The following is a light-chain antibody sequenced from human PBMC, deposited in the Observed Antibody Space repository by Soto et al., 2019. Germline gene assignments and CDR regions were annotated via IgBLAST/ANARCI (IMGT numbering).Light chain of an antibody. J-gene: IGLJ2*01. CDR2: GDN. Sequence: QSVLTQPPSVSGAPGQRVSISCTGSTSNIGAPYDVHWYQHLPGTAPKLLIYGDNNRPSGVPDRFSGSKSGISASLAISGLRSEDEADYFCATWDDRLSGVVFGGGTKLTVL. CDR1: TSNIGAPYD. CDR3: ATWDDRLSGVV. V-gene: IGLV1-40*01.